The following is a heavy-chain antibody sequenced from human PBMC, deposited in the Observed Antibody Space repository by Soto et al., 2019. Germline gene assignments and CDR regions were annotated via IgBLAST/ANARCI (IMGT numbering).Heavy chain of an antibody. CDR3: ARNTVRGAYYYYGMDV. CDR2: IYPGDYDT. CDR1: GSSFTSFW. D-gene: IGHD4-4*01. J-gene: IGHJ6*02. Sequence: GESLNISCNGSGSSFTSFWVGWVRQMPGKRLEWMGIIYPGDYDTRYSPYFPSQVTISADKSISTAYLQRSSLKASDTAMYYCARNTVRGAYYYYGMDVWGQGTRVTVSS. V-gene: IGHV5-51*01.